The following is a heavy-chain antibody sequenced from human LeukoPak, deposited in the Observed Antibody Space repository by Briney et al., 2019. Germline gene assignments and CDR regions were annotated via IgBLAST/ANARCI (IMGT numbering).Heavy chain of an antibody. D-gene: IGHD3-3*01. Sequence: SVKVSCKASGGTFSSYAISWVRQAPGQGLEWMGGIIPIFGTANYAQKFQGRVTMTEDTSTDTAYMELSSLRSEDTAVYYCATGLWSGYQWWGQGTLVTVSS. CDR2: IIPIFGTA. CDR3: ATGLWSGYQW. J-gene: IGHJ4*02. CDR1: GGTFSSYA. V-gene: IGHV1-69*06.